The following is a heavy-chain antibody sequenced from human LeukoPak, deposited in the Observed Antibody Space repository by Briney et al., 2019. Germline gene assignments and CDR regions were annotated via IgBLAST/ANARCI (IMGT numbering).Heavy chain of an antibody. CDR2: IKEDGNEK. D-gene: IGHD3-22*01. V-gene: IGHV3-7*01. CDR1: GLTFNSFW. CDR3: ARDTAPYYSDSGGYSDGMDV. Sequence: PGGSLRLSCAASGLTFNSFWMNWVRQAPGKGLEWVANIKEDGNEKYYVDSVKGRFTISRDNAKNSLYLQMDSLRAEDTAVYYCARDTAPYYSDSGGYSDGMDVWGQGTTVTVSS. J-gene: IGHJ6*02.